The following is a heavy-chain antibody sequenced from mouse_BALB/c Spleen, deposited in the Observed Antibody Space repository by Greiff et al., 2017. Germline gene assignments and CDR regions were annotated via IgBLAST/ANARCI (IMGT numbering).Heavy chain of an antibody. CDR1: GYTFTSYW. J-gene: IGHJ3*01. V-gene: IGHV1-7*01. CDR2: INPSTGYT. CDR3: ARRWFAY. Sequence: QVQLKESGAELAKPGASVKMSCKASGYTFTSYWMHWVKPRPGQGLEWIGYINPSTGYTEYNQKFKDKATLTADKSSSTAYMQLSSLTSEDSAVYYCARRWFAYWGQGTLVTVSA.